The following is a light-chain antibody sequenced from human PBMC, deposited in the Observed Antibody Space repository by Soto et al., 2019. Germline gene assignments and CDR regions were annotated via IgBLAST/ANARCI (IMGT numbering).Light chain of an antibody. CDR2: KNF. J-gene: IGLJ2*01. Sequence: QSVLTQPPSASGTPGQGVTISCSGGTSNIGVNYVYWYQQYPRTAPKLLIYKNFQRPSGVPDRFSASKSGTSASLAISGLRSEDEADYYCVTWDDILCGVLFGGGTKLTVL. CDR3: VTWDDILCGVL. CDR1: TSNIGVNY. V-gene: IGLV1-47*01.